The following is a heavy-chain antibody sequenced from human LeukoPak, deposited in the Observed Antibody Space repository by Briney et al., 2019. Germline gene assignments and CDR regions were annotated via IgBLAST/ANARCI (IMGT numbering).Heavy chain of an antibody. CDR1: GFTFNSYA. J-gene: IGHJ4*02. Sequence: PGGSLRLSCAASGFTFNSYAMHWVRQAPGKGLEWVANMKEDGGEINYVDSVKGRFTISRDNAKNSLDLQMNSLRVDDTAVYYCVRDRGYSTFDYWGQGTLVIVSS. CDR2: MKEDGGEI. D-gene: IGHD4-23*01. V-gene: IGHV3-7*01. CDR3: VRDRGYSTFDY.